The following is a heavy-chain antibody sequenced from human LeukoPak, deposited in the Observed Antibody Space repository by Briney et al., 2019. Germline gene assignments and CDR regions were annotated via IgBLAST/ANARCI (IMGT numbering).Heavy chain of an antibody. D-gene: IGHD6-19*01. CDR1: GGSISSYY. CDR2: IYYSGST. CDR3: ARDQYSSGWDLNWFDP. V-gene: IGHV4-59*12. Sequence: SETLSLTCTVSGGSISSYYWSWIRQPPGKGLEWIGYIYYSGSTNYNPSLKSRVTISVDTSKNQFSLKLSSVTAADTAVYYCARDQYSSGWDLNWFDPWGQGTLVTVSS. J-gene: IGHJ5*02.